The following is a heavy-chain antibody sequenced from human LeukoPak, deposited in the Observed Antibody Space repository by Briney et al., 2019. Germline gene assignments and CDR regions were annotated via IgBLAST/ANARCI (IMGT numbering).Heavy chain of an antibody. V-gene: IGHV3-21*01. D-gene: IGHD1-20*01. J-gene: IGHJ4*02. CDR3: ARGRDYNWNFDY. CDR1: GFTFSSYS. CDR2: ISSSSSYI. Sequence: GGSLRFSCAASGFTFSSYSMNWVRQAPGKGLEWVSSISSSSSYIYYADSVKGRFTISRDNAKNSLYLQMNSLRAEDTAVYYCARGRDYNWNFDYWGQGTLVTVSS.